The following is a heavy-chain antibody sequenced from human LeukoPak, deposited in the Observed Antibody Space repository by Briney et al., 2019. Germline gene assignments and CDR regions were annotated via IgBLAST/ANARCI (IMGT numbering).Heavy chain of an antibody. CDR3: ACPYRSRFDY. Sequence: GGSLRLSCVVSGFTFSDFHMSWLRQAPGKGLEWISYITDSGSDIEYADSVKGRFTISWDNAKKSLYLEMNTLRAEDTAIYYCACPYRSRFDYWGQGTLVTVSS. CDR1: GFTFSDFH. V-gene: IGHV3-11*01. J-gene: IGHJ4*02. D-gene: IGHD6-13*01. CDR2: ITDSGSDI.